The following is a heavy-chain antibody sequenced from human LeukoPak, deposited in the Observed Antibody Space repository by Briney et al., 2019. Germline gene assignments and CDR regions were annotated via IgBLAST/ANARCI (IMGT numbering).Heavy chain of an antibody. CDR1: GFTFSIYG. J-gene: IGHJ5*02. CDR2: LSGSSLYT. Sequence: PGGSLRLSCTASGFTFSIYGMSWVRQAPGKGLEWVSALSGSSLYTHYADSVKGRFTISRDNSKNTLYLQMNSLTAEDTAVYYCAKEGYGGNPPTSWGQGTLVSVSS. CDR3: AKEGYGGNPPTS. D-gene: IGHD4-23*01. V-gene: IGHV3-23*01.